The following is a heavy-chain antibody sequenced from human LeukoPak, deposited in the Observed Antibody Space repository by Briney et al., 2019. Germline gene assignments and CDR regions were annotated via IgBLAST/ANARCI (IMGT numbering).Heavy chain of an antibody. CDR3: ARVFPNSGYPEGAFDI. CDR2: ISSSSSTI. Sequence: PGGSLRLSCAASGFTFSTYSMNWVRQAPGKGLEWVSYISSSSSTIYYADSVKGRFTISRDNAKNTLYLQMNSLRAEDTAVYYCARVFPNSGYPEGAFDIWGQGTMVTVSS. J-gene: IGHJ3*02. V-gene: IGHV3-48*04. CDR1: GFTFSTYS. D-gene: IGHD5-12*01.